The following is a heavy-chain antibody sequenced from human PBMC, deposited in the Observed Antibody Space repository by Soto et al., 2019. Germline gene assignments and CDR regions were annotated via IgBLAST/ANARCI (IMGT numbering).Heavy chain of an antibody. D-gene: IGHD1-7*01. CDR3: ARDMTRTVVPYFDF. CDR1: GGIFSNYV. Sequence: SVKVSCKASGGIFSNYVVNWVRQAPGQGLEWMGRIIPISGAANYAQKFQGRVTITADKSTSTSYMELSSLRSEDTAVYYCARDMTRTVVPYFDFWGQGTLVTVSS. J-gene: IGHJ4*02. V-gene: IGHV1-69*06. CDR2: IIPISGAA.